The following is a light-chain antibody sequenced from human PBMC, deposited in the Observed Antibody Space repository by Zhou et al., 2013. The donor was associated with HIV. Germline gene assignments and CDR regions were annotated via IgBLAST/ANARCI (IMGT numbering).Light chain of an antibody. J-gene: IGKJ1*01. CDR2: DAS. Sequence: DIVLTQSPGTLSLSPGERATLSCRASHSLTFNYLAWYQQRPGQAPRLLIYDASSRATGIPDRFIGSGSGTDFTLTISRLEAEDFAVYYCQQYDNSPLTFGQGTMVEMK. CDR1: HSLTFNY. V-gene: IGKV3-20*01. CDR3: QQYDNSPLT.